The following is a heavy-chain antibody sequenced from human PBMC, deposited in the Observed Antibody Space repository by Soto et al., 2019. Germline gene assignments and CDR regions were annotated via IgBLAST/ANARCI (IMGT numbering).Heavy chain of an antibody. V-gene: IGHV3-64*01. Sequence: EVQLAESGGGLAQPGGSLRLSCAASGFTLSGYAMDWVRQAPGKGLEYVSGISSNGVGTNYANSVQGRFTISRDNSKNTVYLQMGSLRPEDMAVYYCARRARPDFYYMDVWGKGTTVTVS. CDR2: ISSNGVGT. CDR3: ARRARPDFYYMDV. J-gene: IGHJ6*03. CDR1: GFTLSGYA. D-gene: IGHD6-6*01.